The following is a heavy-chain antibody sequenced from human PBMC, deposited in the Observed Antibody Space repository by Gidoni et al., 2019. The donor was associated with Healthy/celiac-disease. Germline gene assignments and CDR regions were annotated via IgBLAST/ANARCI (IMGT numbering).Heavy chain of an antibody. Sequence: EVQLVESGGGLVKPGGSLRLSCAASGFTFSSYSMNWVRQAPGKGLEWVSSISSSSSYIYYADSVKGRFTISRDNAKNSLYLQMNSLRAEDTAVYYCARDVLLWFGELLSASAFDIWGQGTMVTVSS. CDR1: GFTFSSYS. D-gene: IGHD3-10*01. CDR2: ISSSSSYI. CDR3: ARDVLLWFGELLSASAFDI. J-gene: IGHJ3*02. V-gene: IGHV3-21*01.